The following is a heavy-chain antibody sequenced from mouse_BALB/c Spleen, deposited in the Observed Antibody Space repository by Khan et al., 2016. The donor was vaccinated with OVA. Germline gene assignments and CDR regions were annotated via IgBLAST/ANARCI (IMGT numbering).Heavy chain of an antibody. CDR1: GFSLTNYG. CDR2: IWNDGTT. D-gene: IGHD2-12*01. J-gene: IGHJ4*01. V-gene: IGHV2-6-1*01. Sequence: QVQLKESGPGLAAPSQSLSITCTISGFSLTNYGVHWVRQPPGKGLEWLVVIWNDGTTTYNSALKSSLTTTNNNSQSQVFLKMNSLQTDDTAIYFSARQPYYLYNIMGYWGQGTAVTVSS. CDR3: ARQPYYLYNIMGY.